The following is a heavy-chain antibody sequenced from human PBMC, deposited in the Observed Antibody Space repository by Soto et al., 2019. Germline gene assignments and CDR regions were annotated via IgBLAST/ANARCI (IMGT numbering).Heavy chain of an antibody. CDR1: GFTFLNYD. V-gene: IGHV3-23*01. CDR3: AEDRQGSGPDFDL. Sequence: EVQLLESGGDLVQPGGSLRLSCVASGFTFLNYDMHWVRQAPGKGLEWVAGISGSGGTFDANSVRGRFTISKDDSKNTLYLQMNSLRVEDTALYYCAEDRQGSGPDFDLWGRGTLVTVSS. CDR2: ISGSGGT. D-gene: IGHD3-10*01. J-gene: IGHJ2*01.